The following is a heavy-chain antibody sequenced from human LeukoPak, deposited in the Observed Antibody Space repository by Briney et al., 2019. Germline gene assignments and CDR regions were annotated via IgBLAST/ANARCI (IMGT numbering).Heavy chain of an antibody. D-gene: IGHD1-7*01. CDR2: INTNTGNP. V-gene: IGHV7-4-1*02. CDR1: GYTFTSYA. Sequence: ASVKVSCKASGYTFTSYAMNWVRQAPGQGLEWMGWINTNTGNPTYAQGFTGRFVFSLDTSVSTAYLQISSLKAEDTAVYYCARGPPYNWNYASDIDYWGQGTLVTVSS. CDR3: ARGPPYNWNYASDIDY. J-gene: IGHJ4*02.